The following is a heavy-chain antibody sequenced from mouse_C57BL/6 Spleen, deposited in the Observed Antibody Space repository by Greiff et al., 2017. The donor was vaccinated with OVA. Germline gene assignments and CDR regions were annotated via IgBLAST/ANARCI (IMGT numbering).Heavy chain of an antibody. D-gene: IGHD4-1*01. CDR3: ARRGDWDEGDY. V-gene: IGHV1-55*01. Sequence: QVQLQQSGAELVKPGASVTMSCKASGYTFTSYWITWVKQRPGQGLEWIGDIYPGSGSTNYNEKFKSKATLTVDTSSSTAYMQLSSLTSEDSAVYYCARRGDWDEGDYWGQGTTLTVSS. CDR1: GYTFTSYW. J-gene: IGHJ2*01. CDR2: IYPGSGST.